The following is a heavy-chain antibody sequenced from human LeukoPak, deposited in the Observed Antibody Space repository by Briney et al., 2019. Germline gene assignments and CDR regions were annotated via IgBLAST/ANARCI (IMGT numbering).Heavy chain of an antibody. CDR1: GFTFSSYW. Sequence: QPGGSLRLSCAASGFTFSSYWMSWVRQAPGKGLEWVANIKEDGSEKYYVDSVKGRFTISRDNAKNSLYLQMNSLRAEDTAVYYCARDQGCTNGVCYTVFDYWGQGTLVTVSS. D-gene: IGHD2-8*01. J-gene: IGHJ4*02. CDR2: IKEDGSEK. V-gene: IGHV3-7*01. CDR3: ARDQGCTNGVCYTVFDY.